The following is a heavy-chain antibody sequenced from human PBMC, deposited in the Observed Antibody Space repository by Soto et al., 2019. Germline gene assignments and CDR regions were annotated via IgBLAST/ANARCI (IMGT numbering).Heavy chain of an antibody. V-gene: IGHV3-23*01. CDR1: GLTFSRDD. J-gene: IGHJ4*02. CDR2: ISGSGGDI. Sequence: EVQLSESGGGLVQPGGSLRLSCAASGLTFSRDDLSWVRQAPGKGLEWVSAISGSGGDIHYADSVKGRFTVSRDNPKNTLFLQMSSLRVEDTAIYYCATHSWDHWGQGTLVTVSS. CDR3: ATHSWDH.